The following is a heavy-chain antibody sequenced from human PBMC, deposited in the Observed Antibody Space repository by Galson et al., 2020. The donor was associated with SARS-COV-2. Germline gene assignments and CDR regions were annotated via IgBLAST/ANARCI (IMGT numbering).Heavy chain of an antibody. CDR3: ADSIGSLVT. CDR2: IYYSGST. CDR1: GGSISSSSYY. D-gene: IGHD6-6*01. Sequence: SETLSLTCTVSGGSISSSSYYWGWIRQPPGKGLEWIGSIYYSGSTYYNPSLKSRVTISVDTSKNQFSLKLSSVTAADTAVYYCADSIGSLVTWGQGTLVTVSS. V-gene: IGHV4-39*07. J-gene: IGHJ5*02.